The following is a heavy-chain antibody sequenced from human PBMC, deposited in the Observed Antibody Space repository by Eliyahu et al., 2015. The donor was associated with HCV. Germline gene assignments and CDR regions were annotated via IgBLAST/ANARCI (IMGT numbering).Heavy chain of an antibody. Sequence: QVQLVASGGGVVQPGWSLRLSCAASGFMFSDYGMHWVRQAPGKGLEWVAVISHDGTNQYYGDSVKGRFTISRDNSKHTLFLQMNSLRAEDTAVYYCAKVYRYSNGWYDRFDPWGQGTLVTVSS. V-gene: IGHV3-30*18. D-gene: IGHD6-19*01. CDR3: AKVYRYSNGWYDRFDP. CDR2: ISHDGTNQ. CDR1: GFMFSDYG. J-gene: IGHJ5*02.